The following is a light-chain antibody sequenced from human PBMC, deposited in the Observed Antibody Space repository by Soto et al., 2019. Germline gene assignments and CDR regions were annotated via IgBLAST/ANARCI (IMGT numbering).Light chain of an antibody. CDR1: QSISSW. CDR2: KAS. Sequence: DIQMTQSPYSLSAYVGDIVTITCLASQSISSWLAWYQQKPGKAPKLLIYKASSLESGVPSRFSGSGSGTEFTLTISSLQPDDFATYYCQQYNSYPWTFGQGTKVDIK. CDR3: QQYNSYPWT. V-gene: IGKV1-5*03. J-gene: IGKJ1*01.